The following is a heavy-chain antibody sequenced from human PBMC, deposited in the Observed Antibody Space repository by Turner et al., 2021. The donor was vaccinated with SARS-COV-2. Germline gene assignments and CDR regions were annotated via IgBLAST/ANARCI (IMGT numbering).Heavy chain of an antibody. CDR1: AGTFSSYA. V-gene: IGHV1-69*10. J-gene: IGHJ6*02. CDR3: AGDKMLAAMPTSGMDV. CDR2: IIPILGIA. Sequence: QVQLFHSGAEVKKPGSSVKLSCQASAGTFSSYAINWVRQAPGQGLEWMGGIIPILGIANHEKKFQGRVTITAEKTTRKDYMEQSSLRSEETAVYYCAGDKMLAAMPTSGMDVWGQGTTVTVSS. D-gene: IGHD2-2*01.